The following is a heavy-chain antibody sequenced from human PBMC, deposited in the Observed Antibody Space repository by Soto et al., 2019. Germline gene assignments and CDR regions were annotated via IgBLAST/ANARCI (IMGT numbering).Heavy chain of an antibody. Sequence: QVQLVQSGAEVKKPGASVKVSCKASGYIFTNHYIHWVRQAPGQGLEWMGIINPSGGSTNYLQKSRGRFTRTRDTSTSTVTRERSSWRFEDTAVYFCPRADYYDSSGFYYAYWGQGTLVTVSP. V-gene: IGHV1-46*01. CDR2: INPSGGST. CDR3: PRADYYDSSGFYYAY. J-gene: IGHJ4*02. D-gene: IGHD3-22*01. CDR1: GYIFTNHY.